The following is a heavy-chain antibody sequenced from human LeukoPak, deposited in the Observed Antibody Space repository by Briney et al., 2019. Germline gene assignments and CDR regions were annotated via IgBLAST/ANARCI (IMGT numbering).Heavy chain of an antibody. Sequence: SETLSLTCAVSGGSMSNYYWSWIRQPPGKGLEWIGYIYYSGSTNYNPSLKSRVTISVDTSKNQFSLKLSSVTAADTAVYYCARASIAARRRWFDPWGQGTLVTVSS. J-gene: IGHJ5*02. V-gene: IGHV4-59*12. CDR3: ARASIAARRRWFDP. CDR2: IYYSGST. CDR1: GGSMSNYY. D-gene: IGHD6-6*01.